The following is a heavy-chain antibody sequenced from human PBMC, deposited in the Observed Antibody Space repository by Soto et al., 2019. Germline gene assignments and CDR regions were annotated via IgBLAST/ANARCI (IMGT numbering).Heavy chain of an antibody. V-gene: IGHV3-11*01. CDR2: ISGSGSTI. J-gene: IGHJ4*02. CDR3: AREYGYSSSSTLAFDY. Sequence: GGSLRLSCAASGFTFSGYYMNWIRQAPGKGLEWVSYISGSGSTIKYTDSVKGRFTISRDNAKKSLYLQMNSLRTEDTAVYFCAREYGYSSSSTLAFDYWGQGTQVTVYS. D-gene: IGHD6-6*01. CDR1: GFTFSGYY.